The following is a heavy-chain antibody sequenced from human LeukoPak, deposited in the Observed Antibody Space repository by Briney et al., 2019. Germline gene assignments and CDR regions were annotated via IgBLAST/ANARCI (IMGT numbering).Heavy chain of an antibody. Sequence: PGGSLRLSCAVSGFSFGNYAMTWVRRAPGKGLEWLSSITATDGRTFYAESVKGRFTISRDNSRNTLYLQMNSLRAEDTAVYYCAREGATADAFDIWGQGTMVTVSS. CDR3: AREGATADAFDI. J-gene: IGHJ3*02. CDR1: GFSFGNYA. D-gene: IGHD1-26*01. CDR2: ITATDGRT. V-gene: IGHV3-23*01.